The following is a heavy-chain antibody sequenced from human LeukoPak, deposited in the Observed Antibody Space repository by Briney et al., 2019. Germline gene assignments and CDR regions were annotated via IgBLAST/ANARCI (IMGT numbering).Heavy chain of an antibody. J-gene: IGHJ5*02. D-gene: IGHD6-6*01. CDR1: GGSISSGSSY. Sequence: SETLSLTCTVSGGSISSGSSYWGWIRQPPGKGLEWIGSIYNSGSTYYNPSLKSRVTISIDTSKNQFSLKLNSVTAADTAVYYCARDRGGSSSSVWFDPWGQGTLVTVSS. CDR3: ARDRGGSSSSVWFDP. V-gene: IGHV4-39*07. CDR2: IYNSGST.